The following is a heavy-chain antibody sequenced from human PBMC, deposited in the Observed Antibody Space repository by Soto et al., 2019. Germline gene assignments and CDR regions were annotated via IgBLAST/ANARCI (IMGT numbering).Heavy chain of an antibody. V-gene: IGHV3-23*01. Sequence: PGGSLRLSCAASGFTFSSYAMSWVRQAPGKGLEWVSAISGSGGSTYYADSVKGRFTISRDNSKNTLYLQMNSLRAEDTTVYYCAKDRRYCSSTSCPYDAFDIWGQGTMVTVSS. J-gene: IGHJ3*02. CDR3: AKDRRYCSSTSCPYDAFDI. D-gene: IGHD2-2*01. CDR1: GFTFSSYA. CDR2: ISGSGGST.